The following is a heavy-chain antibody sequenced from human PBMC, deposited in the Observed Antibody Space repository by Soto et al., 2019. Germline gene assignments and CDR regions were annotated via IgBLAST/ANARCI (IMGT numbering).Heavy chain of an antibody. J-gene: IGHJ6*02. CDR3: ARRGYSGYHFGYYPMDV. D-gene: IGHD5-12*01. CDR2: ISSSGNTV. CDR1: GFIFRTYE. Sequence: EVQLVESGGGLVQPGGSLRLSCAASGFIFRTYEMNWVRQAPGKGLEWAAYISSSGNTVYYADSVKGRFTISRDNAKSSLYLQMNSLRAEDTAVYYCARRGYSGYHFGYYPMDVWGLGTTVTVSS. V-gene: IGHV3-48*03.